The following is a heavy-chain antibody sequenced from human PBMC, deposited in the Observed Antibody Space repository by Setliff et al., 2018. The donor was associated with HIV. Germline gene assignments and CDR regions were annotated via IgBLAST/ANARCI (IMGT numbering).Heavy chain of an antibody. CDR3: ASPGSSKTVTKGYYYYGMDV. CDR2: IIPIFGTA. Sequence: EASVKVSCKASGGTFSSFGISWVRQAPGQGLEWMGGIIPIFGTANYAQKFQGRVTITADESTSTAYMDLSSLRSEDTAVYYCASPGSSKTVTKGYYYYGMDVWVQGTTVTVSS. D-gene: IGHD4-4*01. J-gene: IGHJ6*02. CDR1: GGTFSSFG. V-gene: IGHV1-69*13.